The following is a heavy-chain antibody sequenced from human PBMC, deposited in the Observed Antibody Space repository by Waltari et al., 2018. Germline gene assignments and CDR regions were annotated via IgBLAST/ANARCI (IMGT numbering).Heavy chain of an antibody. V-gene: IGHV3-74*01. CDR3: ASDFTGNQDH. Sequence: EVQVVESGGGLVQPGGSLRLPCAASGFSLSTYWVHWFRQVPGKGLVWVSRINPDGTSTSYADSVRGRFTISRDNAQNTLFLQMNSLRAEDTAVYYCASDFTGNQDHWGQGILVTVSS. D-gene: IGHD3-9*01. CDR2: INPDGTST. CDR1: GFSLSTYW. J-gene: IGHJ4*02.